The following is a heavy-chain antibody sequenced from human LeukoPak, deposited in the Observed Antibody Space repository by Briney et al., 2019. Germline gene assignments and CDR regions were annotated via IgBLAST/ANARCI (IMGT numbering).Heavy chain of an antibody. Sequence: QPGGSLRLSCAASGFTFSSYWMHWVRQAPGKGLVWVSRINSDGSSTSYADSVKGRFTISRGNAKNTLYLQMNSLRAEDTAVYYCARESGYSYGYFYYWGQGTLVTVSS. V-gene: IGHV3-74*01. CDR1: GFTFSSYW. J-gene: IGHJ4*02. CDR3: ARESGYSYGYFYY. D-gene: IGHD5-18*01. CDR2: INSDGSST.